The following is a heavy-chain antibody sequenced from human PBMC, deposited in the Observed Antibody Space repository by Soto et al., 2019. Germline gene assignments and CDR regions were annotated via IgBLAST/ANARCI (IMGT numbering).Heavy chain of an antibody. J-gene: IGHJ4*02. D-gene: IGHD3-10*01. CDR3: ASPRRAYYYGSGSGFDY. V-gene: IGHV1-69*13. Sequence: GASVKVSCKASGGTFSSYAISWVRQAPGQGLEWMGGIIPIFGTANYAQKFQGRVTITADESTSTAYMELSSLRSEDTAVYYCASPRRAYYYGSGSGFDYWGQGTLVTVSS. CDR2: IIPIFGTA. CDR1: GGTFSSYA.